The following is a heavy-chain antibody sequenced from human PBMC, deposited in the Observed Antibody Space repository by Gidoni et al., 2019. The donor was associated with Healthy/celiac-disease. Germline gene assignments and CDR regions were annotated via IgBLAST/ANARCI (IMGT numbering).Heavy chain of an antibody. J-gene: IGHJ4*02. Sequence: QLQLQQWGAGLLKPSETLSLPCAVYGGSFSGYYWSWIRQPPGKGLEWIGEINHRGSTNYNPSLKSRVTISVDTSKKQFSLKLSSVTAADTAVYYCARGGGDNWNYVFRRGPYYFDYWGQGTLVTVSS. CDR2: INHRGST. V-gene: IGHV4-34*01. CDR3: ARGGGDNWNYVFRRGPYYFDY. D-gene: IGHD1-7*01. CDR1: GGSFSGYY.